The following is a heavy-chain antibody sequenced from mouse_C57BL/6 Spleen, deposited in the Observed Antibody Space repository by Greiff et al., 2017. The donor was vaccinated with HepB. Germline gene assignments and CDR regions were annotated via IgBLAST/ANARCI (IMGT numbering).Heavy chain of an antibody. D-gene: IGHD1-1*01. CDR1: GYTFTSYW. J-gene: IGHJ1*03. Sequence: QVQLQQPGAELVRPGTSVKLSCKASGYTFTSYWMHWVKQRPGQGLEWIGVIDPSDSYTNYNQKFKGKATLTVDTSSSTAYMQLSSLTSEDSAVYYCARGGDYYGSKLGRYVDVWGTGTTVTVSS. V-gene: IGHV1-59*01. CDR2: IDPSDSYT. CDR3: ARGGDYYGSKLGRYVDV.